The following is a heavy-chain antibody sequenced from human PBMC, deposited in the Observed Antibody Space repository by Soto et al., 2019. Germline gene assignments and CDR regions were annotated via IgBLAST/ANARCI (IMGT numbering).Heavy chain of an antibody. CDR3: AITYCRDNSCPRDFDF. D-gene: IGHD2-21*01. V-gene: IGHV1-69*02. CDR1: GGTFNTYT. Sequence: QVQVVQSGAEVKKPESSVKVSCKPSGGTFNTYTVNWVRLAPGHGLEWMGRFIPILDMANYAQKFQDRVTITADRSTCTAYMELTSLTSDDTAVYYCAITYCRDNSCPRDFDFWGPGTRVTVSS. CDR2: FIPILDMA. J-gene: IGHJ4*02.